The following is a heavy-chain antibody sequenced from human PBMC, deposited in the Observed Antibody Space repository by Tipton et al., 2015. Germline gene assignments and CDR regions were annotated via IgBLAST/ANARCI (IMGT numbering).Heavy chain of an antibody. CDR2: ISSSSRYI. Sequence: SLRLSCAASGFTFSIYTLNWVRQAPGKGLEWVSSISSSSRYIYNADSVKGRFIISRDNAKNSLYLQMNSLRAEDTAVYYCARVARPDIIYPNWFDAWGQGTLVTVSS. CDR1: GFTFSIYT. CDR3: ARVARPDIIYPNWFDA. J-gene: IGHJ5*02. V-gene: IGHV3-21*01. D-gene: IGHD3-10*01.